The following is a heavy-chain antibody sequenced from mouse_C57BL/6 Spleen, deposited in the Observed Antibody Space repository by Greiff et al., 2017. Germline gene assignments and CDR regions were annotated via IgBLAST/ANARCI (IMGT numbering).Heavy chain of an antibody. Sequence: EVQLQQSGAELVKPGASVKLSCTASGFNIKDYYMHWVKQRTEQGLEWIGRIDPEDGETKSAPKFQGKATITADTSSNTAYLQLRILTSEDTAVYYCASYYYYGSSALAYWGQGTTLTVSS. D-gene: IGHD1-1*01. V-gene: IGHV14-2*01. J-gene: IGHJ2*01. CDR3: ASYYYYGSSALAY. CDR1: GFNIKDYY. CDR2: IDPEDGET.